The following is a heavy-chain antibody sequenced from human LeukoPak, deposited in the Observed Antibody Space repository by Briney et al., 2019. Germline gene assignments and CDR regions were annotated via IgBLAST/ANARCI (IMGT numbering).Heavy chain of an antibody. V-gene: IGHV3-48*01. CDR1: GFTFSSYS. CDR2: INNSSSTI. J-gene: IGHJ4*02. D-gene: IGHD4/OR15-4a*01. CDR3: ARDSTMDYNYFDY. Sequence: GGSLRLSCAASGFTFSSYSMNWVRQAPGKGLEWVSYINNSSSTIYYADSVKGRFTISRDNAKNSLYLQMNSLRAEDTAVYYCARDSTMDYNYFDYWGQGTLVTVSS.